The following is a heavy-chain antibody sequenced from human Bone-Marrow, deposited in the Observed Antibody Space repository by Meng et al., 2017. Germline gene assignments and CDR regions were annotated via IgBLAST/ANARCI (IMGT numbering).Heavy chain of an antibody. Sequence: ASVKVSCKASGYTFTSYGISWVRQAPGQGLEWMGWISAYNGNTNYAQKLQGRVTMTTDTSTSTAYMELRSLRSDDTAVYYCARGVALEFRTKAYCGGDCYWFYFDYWGQGTLVTVSS. D-gene: IGHD2-21*02. J-gene: IGHJ4*02. CDR1: GYTFTSYG. V-gene: IGHV1-18*01. CDR3: ARGVALEFRTKAYCGGDCYWFYFDY. CDR2: ISAYNGNT.